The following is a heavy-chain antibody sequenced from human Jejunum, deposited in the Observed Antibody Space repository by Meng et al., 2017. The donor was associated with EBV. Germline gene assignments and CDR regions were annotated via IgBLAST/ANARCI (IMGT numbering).Heavy chain of an antibody. V-gene: IGHV4-4*02. CDR3: AGNGYYALEY. CDR1: GGSISDNDL. CDR2: IYHGGGT. J-gene: IGHJ4*02. D-gene: IGHD3-22*01. Sequence: HVDLQGAGPRLEKPSGTLSRTCGLSGGSISDNDLWSWVRQPPGKGLEWLGEIYHGGGTNYNPSLESRVTISVDKSKNQFSLKLNSVTVADTAVYYCAGNGYYALEYWGPGILVTVSS.